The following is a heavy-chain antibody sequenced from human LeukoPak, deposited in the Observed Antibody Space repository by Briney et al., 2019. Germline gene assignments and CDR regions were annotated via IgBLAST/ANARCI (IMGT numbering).Heavy chain of an antibody. CDR1: GDSISSYY. Sequence: SETLSLTCIVSGDSISSYYWSWIRQTAGKGLEWIGRIYTSGYTNYNHSLKSRVTISIDTSKNQFSLKLTSVTAADTAVYYCAGISVTGGDYFDPWGQGTLVTVSS. J-gene: IGHJ5*02. V-gene: IGHV4-4*07. CDR2: IYTSGYT. CDR3: AGISVTGGDYFDP. D-gene: IGHD6-19*01.